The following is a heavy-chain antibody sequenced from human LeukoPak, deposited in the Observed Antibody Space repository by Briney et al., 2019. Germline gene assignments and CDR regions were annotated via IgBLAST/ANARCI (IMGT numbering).Heavy chain of an antibody. J-gene: IGHJ4*02. V-gene: IGHV3-23*01. Sequence: GGSLRLFCAASGFTFSSYAMSWVRQAPGKGLEWVSAISGSGGSTYYADSVKGRFTISRDNSKNTLYLQMNSLRAEDTAVYYCAKGLPHYYDSSGWWDYWGQGTLVTVSS. CDR3: AKGLPHYYDSSGWWDY. D-gene: IGHD3-22*01. CDR1: GFTFSSYA. CDR2: ISGSGGST.